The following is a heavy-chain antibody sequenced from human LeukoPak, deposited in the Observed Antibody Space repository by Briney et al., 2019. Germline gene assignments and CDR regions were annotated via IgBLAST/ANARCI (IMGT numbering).Heavy chain of an antibody. D-gene: IGHD4/OR15-4a*01. CDR2: INPNSGGT. J-gene: IGHJ6*03. Sequence: ASVKVSCKASGYTFTGYYMHWVRQAPGQGLEWMGWINPNSGGTNYAQKFQGRVTMTRDTSISTAYMELSRLRSDDTAVYYCARDEEDNGPYYYMDVWGKGTTVTVSS. V-gene: IGHV1-2*02. CDR3: ARDEEDNGPYYYMDV. CDR1: GYTFTGYY.